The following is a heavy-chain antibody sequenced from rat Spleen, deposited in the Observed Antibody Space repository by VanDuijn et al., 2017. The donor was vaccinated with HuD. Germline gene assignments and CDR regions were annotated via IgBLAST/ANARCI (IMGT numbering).Heavy chain of an antibody. V-gene: IGHV5-7*01. CDR3: ATQSIIRVPLFDY. CDR2: ISYDGGTT. CDR1: GFPFSNYD. D-gene: IGHD4-3*01. Sequence: EVQLVESGGGLVQPGRSMKLSCAASGFPFSNYDMAWVRQAPKAGLEWVATISYDGGTTNYRDSVKGRFTISRDNTKSTLYLQMDSLRSEDTATYYCATQSIIRVPLFDYWGQGVMVTVSS. J-gene: IGHJ2*01.